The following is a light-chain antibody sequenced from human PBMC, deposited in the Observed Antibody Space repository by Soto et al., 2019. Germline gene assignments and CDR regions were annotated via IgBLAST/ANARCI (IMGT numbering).Light chain of an antibody. V-gene: IGKV3-11*01. CDR2: DAS. Sequence: EIVLTQYPATLSLSPGERATLSCRASQSVSSYLAWYQQKPGQAPRLLIYDASNRATGIPARFSGSGSGTDFTLTISSLEPEDFAVYYCQQRSSWPLLTFGGGTKVEIK. CDR1: QSVSSY. J-gene: IGKJ4*01. CDR3: QQRSSWPLLT.